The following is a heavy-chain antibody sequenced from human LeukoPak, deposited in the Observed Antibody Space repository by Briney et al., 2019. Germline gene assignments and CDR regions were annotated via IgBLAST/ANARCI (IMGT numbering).Heavy chain of an antibody. CDR2: ISGNGGRT. V-gene: IGHV3-23*01. CDR3: AKVRDLDTVLGRIHN. D-gene: IGHD5-18*01. J-gene: IGHJ4*02. CDR1: GFTFSNYA. Sequence: GGSLRLSCAASGFTFSNYAMSWVRQAPGKGLEWVSVISGNGGRTYYADSVKGRFTISRDNSKNSLCLQMNSLRAEDTAVYYCAKVRDLDTVLGRIHNWGQGTLVTVSS.